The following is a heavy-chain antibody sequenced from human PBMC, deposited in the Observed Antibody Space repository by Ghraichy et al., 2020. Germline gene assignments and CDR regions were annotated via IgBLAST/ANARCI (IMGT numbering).Heavy chain of an antibody. V-gene: IGHV3-64*01. CDR3: ARVRSGSYLDY. CDR2: ISSNGGST. Sequence: GGSLRLSCAASGFTFSSYAMHWVRQAPGKGLEYVSAISSNGGSTYYANSVKGRFTISRDNSKNTLYLQMGSLRAEDMAVYYCARVRSGSYLDYWGQGTLVTVSS. D-gene: IGHD1-26*01. J-gene: IGHJ4*02. CDR1: GFTFSSYA.